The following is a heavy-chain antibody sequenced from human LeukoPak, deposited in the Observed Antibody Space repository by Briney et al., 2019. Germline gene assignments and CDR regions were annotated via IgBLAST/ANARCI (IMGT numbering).Heavy chain of an antibody. D-gene: IGHD6-19*01. CDR3: ARARSIAIAVAGTLGYYMDV. V-gene: IGHV1-69*06. CDR1: GGTFTSYD. CDR2: IIPIFGTA. Sequence: SVKVSCKASGGTFTSYDISWVRQAPGQGLEWMGGIIPIFGTANYAQKFQGRVTITADKSTSTAYMGLSSLRSEDTAVYYCARARSIAIAVAGTLGYYMDVWGKGTTVTVSS. J-gene: IGHJ6*03.